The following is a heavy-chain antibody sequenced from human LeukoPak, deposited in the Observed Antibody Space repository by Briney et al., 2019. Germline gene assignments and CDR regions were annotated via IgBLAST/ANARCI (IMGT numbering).Heavy chain of an antibody. CDR2: IKSKTDGGTT. D-gene: IGHD4-17*01. V-gene: IGHV3-15*01. J-gene: IGHJ4*02. CDR1: GFTFSNAW. CDR3: TTLTTVTTMERNFDY. Sequence: GSLRLSCAASGFTFSNAWMSWVRQAPGKGLEWVGRIKSKTDGGTTDYAAPVKGRFTISRDDSKNTLYLQMNSLKTEDTAVYYCTTLTTVTTMERNFDYWGQGTLVTVSS.